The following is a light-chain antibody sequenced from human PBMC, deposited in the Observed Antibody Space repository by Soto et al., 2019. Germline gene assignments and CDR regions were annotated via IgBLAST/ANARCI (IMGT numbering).Light chain of an antibody. CDR2: LNSDGSH. CDR1: SGHSSYA. CDR3: QTWATGIVI. Sequence: QSVLTQSPSASASLGASVKLTCTLSSGHSSYAIAWHQQQPEKGPQYLMKLNSDGSHSKGDGVPDRFSGSSSGAERYLTISSLQSEDEADYYCQTWATGIVIFGGGTKVTVL. V-gene: IGLV4-69*01. J-gene: IGLJ2*01.